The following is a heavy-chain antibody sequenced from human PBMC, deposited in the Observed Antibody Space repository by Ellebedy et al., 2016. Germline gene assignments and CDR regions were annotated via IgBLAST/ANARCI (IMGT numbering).Heavy chain of an antibody. J-gene: IGHJ5*01. V-gene: IGHV4-61*03. CDR1: GGSVMNAGAY. CDR2: VYRNGGT. Sequence: SETLSLXXSVSGGSVMNAGAYWTWIRQSPGGEMQWIGYVYRNGGTKYNPSLKSRVTMSVDTSKNHFSLKLNSVNAADTAVYYCARGLYFDSSGYYYWFDPWGQGTLVTVSS. CDR3: ARGLYFDSSGYYYWFDP. D-gene: IGHD3-22*01.